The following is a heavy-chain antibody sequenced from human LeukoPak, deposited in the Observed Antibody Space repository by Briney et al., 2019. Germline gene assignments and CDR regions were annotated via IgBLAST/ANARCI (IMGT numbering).Heavy chain of an antibody. CDR2: IYYSGST. CDR3: GRLYASAFDI. V-gene: IGHV4-59*08. CDR1: GGAISSYY. J-gene: IGHJ3*02. D-gene: IGHD5/OR15-5a*01. Sequence: SETLSLTCTVSGGAISSYYWSWIRQPPGKGLEGFGYIYYSGSTNYNPSLKSRVTISVDTSKNQFSLQLSSVTAADTAVYYCGRLYASAFDIWVQGTMVTVSS.